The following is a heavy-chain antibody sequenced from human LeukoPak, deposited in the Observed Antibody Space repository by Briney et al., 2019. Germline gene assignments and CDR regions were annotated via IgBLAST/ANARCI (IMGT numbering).Heavy chain of an antibody. Sequence: GASVKVSCKASGNIFTSYGISWVRQAPGQGLEWMGWISGYNGNTNYAQRFQGRVTMTTDTSTNTAYMELRSLRSGDTAVYYRAIETCPHCFDSWGQGTLVTVSS. CDR3: AIETCPHCFDS. V-gene: IGHV1-18*01. J-gene: IGHJ5*01. CDR1: GNIFTSYG. CDR2: ISGYNGNT.